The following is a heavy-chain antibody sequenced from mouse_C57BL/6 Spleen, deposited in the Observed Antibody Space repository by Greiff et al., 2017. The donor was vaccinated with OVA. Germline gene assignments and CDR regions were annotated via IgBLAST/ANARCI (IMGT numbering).Heavy chain of an antibody. Sequence: QVQLKQPGAELVRPGSSVKLSCKASGYTFTSYWMHWVKQRPIQGLEWIGNIDPSDSETHYNQKFKDKATLTVDKSSSTAYMQLSSLTSEDSAVYYCARSPYSNHYYAMDYWGQGTSVTVSS. V-gene: IGHV1-52*01. D-gene: IGHD2-5*01. CDR3: ARSPYSNHYYAMDY. CDR2: IDPSDSET. J-gene: IGHJ4*01. CDR1: GYTFTSYW.